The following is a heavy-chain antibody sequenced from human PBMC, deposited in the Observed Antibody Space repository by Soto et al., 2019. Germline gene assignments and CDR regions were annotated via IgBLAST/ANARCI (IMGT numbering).Heavy chain of an antibody. V-gene: IGHV4-34*01. J-gene: IGHJ4*02. D-gene: IGHD3-22*01. CDR2: INHSGST. CDR3: ASGGGPDCSGYYCDY. CDR1: GGSFSGYY. Sequence: QVQLQQWGAGLLRPSETLSLTCAVYGGSFSGYYWTWIRQPPGKGLEWIGEINHSGSTNYNPSLKSRVPTSVDPSKNLFSLKLSSVTAAHTAFYYCASGGGPDCSGYYCDYWGQGTLVTVSS.